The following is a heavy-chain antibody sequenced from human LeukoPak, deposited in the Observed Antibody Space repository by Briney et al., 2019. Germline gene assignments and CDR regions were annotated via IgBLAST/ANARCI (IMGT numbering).Heavy chain of an antibody. CDR3: ASDRNYYGSGVNWFDP. V-gene: IGHV4-59*12. CDR1: GGSISSYY. D-gene: IGHD3-10*01. CDR2: IYYSGST. Sequence: PSETLSLTCTVSGGSISSYYWSWIRQPPGKGLEWFGYIYYSGSTNYNPSPKRRVTISVDTSKNQFSLKLSSVTAADAAVYYCASDRNYYGSGVNWFDPWGQGTLVTVSS. J-gene: IGHJ5*02.